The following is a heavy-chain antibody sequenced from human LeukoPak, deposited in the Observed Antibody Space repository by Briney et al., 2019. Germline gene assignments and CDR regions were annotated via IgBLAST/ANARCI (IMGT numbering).Heavy chain of an antibody. CDR1: GGSISSSSYY. J-gene: IGHJ5*02. V-gene: IGHV4-39*07. Sequence: SETLSLTCTVSGGSISSSSYYWGWIRQPPGKGLEWIGSIYYSGSTYYNPSLRSRVTISVDTSKNQFSLKLSSVTAADTAVYYCARDSGIAAAGTFSNWFDPWGQGTLVTVSS. D-gene: IGHD6-13*01. CDR3: ARDSGIAAAGTFSNWFDP. CDR2: IYYSGST.